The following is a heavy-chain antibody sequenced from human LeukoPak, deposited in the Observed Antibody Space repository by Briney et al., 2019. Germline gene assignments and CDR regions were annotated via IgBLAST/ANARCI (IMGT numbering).Heavy chain of an antibody. CDR3: ARAVGDYGGNSGLDY. Sequence: SVKVSCKASGGTFSSYAISWVRQAPGQGLEWMGGIIPIFGTANYAQKFQGRVTITTDESTSTAYMELSSLRSEDTAVYYCARAVGDYGGNSGLDYWGQGTLVTVSS. CDR1: GGTFSSYA. CDR2: IIPIFGTA. D-gene: IGHD4-23*01. V-gene: IGHV1-69*05. J-gene: IGHJ4*02.